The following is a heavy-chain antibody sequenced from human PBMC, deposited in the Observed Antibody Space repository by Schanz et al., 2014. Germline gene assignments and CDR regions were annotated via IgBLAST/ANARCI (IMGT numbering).Heavy chain of an antibody. D-gene: IGHD4-17*01. J-gene: IGHJ3*02. CDR1: GFTVSSNH. V-gene: IGHV4-31*02. CDR3: ARDRGHGDLPGDI. CDR2: ISYSGST. Sequence: QAQLVESGGGFVQPGGSLGLSCAVSGFTVSSNHMSWIRQHPGKGLEWIGFISYSGSTYYNPSLKSRVTISVDTSKNQFSLNLSSATAADTAVYYCARDRGHGDLPGDIWGQGTMVTVSS.